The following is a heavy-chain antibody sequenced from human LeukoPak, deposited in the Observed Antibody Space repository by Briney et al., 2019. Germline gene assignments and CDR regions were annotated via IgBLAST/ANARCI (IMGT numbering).Heavy chain of an antibody. CDR1: GYSFTASY. V-gene: IGHV1-2*02. J-gene: IGHJ3*02. CDR3: ARDPCSGSNCYGRAFDI. D-gene: IGHD2-15*01. Sequence: ASVRVSCKASGYSFTASYMHWVRQAPGQGLEWVGCINPKNGDTSSAQRFQGRVTMTRDTSFSTAYMDLSSLRSDDTAVYYCARDPCSGSNCYGRAFDIWGQGSMVSVSS. CDR2: INPKNGDT.